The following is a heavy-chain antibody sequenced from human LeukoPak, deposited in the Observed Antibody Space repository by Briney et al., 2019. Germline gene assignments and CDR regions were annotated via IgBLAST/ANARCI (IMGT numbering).Heavy chain of an antibody. CDR3: AKDLRTPNVLRFLEWLFPHDY. CDR2: ISGSGGST. J-gene: IGHJ4*02. Sequence: PGGSLRLSCAASGFTFSSYAMSWVRQAPGKGLEWVSAISGSGGSTYYADSVKGRFTISRDNSKNTLYLQMNSLRAEDTAEYYCAKDLRTPNVLRFLEWLFPHDYWGQGTLVTVSS. V-gene: IGHV3-23*01. CDR1: GFTFSSYA. D-gene: IGHD3-3*01.